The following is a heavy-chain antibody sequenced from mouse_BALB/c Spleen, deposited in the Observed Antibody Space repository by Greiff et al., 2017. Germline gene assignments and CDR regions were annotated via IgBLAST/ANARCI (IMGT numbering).Heavy chain of an antibody. J-gene: IGHJ2*01. CDR1: GYSFTSYW. V-gene: IGHV1-5*01. CDR3: TRSYNYDYLDY. CDR2: IYPGNSDT. Sequence: EVKLVESGTVLARPGASVKMSCKASGYSFTSYWMHWVKQRPGQGLEWIGAIYPGNSDTSYNQKFKGKAKLTAVTSASTAYMDLSSLTNEDSAVYYCTRSYNYDYLDYWGQGTTLTVSS. D-gene: IGHD2-12*01.